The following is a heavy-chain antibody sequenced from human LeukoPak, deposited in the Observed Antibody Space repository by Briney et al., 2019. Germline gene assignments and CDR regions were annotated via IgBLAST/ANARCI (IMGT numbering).Heavy chain of an antibody. CDR2: IYPSGST. CDR1: GGSISSGSYH. CDR3: ARSYYYDSSGSRDASDI. D-gene: IGHD3-22*01. Sequence: SETLSLTCTVSGGSISSGSYHCNWIRQPAGKGLQWVGRIYPSGSTNYNPSLKSRITISVDTSKNQCSLKLSSVTAADTAVYYCARSYYYDSSGSRDASDIWGQGTMVTVSS. V-gene: IGHV4-61*02. J-gene: IGHJ3*02.